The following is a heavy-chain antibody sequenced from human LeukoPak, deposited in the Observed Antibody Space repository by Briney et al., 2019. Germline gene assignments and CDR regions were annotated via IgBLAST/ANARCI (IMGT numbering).Heavy chain of an antibody. Sequence: GASVKVSCKASGYTFTSYGISWVRQAPGQGLEWMRWISAYNGNTNYAQKLQGRVTMTTDTSTSTAYMELRSLRSDDTAVYYCARDQGATIPHYYYYYGMDVWGQGTTVTVSS. CDR2: ISAYNGNT. CDR1: GYTFTSYG. D-gene: IGHD5-12*01. CDR3: ARDQGATIPHYYYYYGMDV. J-gene: IGHJ6*02. V-gene: IGHV1-18*01.